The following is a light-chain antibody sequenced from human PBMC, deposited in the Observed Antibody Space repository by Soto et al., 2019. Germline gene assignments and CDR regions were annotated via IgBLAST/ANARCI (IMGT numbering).Light chain of an antibody. CDR3: QHYDFTSGLT. J-gene: IGKJ4*01. CDR2: TAS. V-gene: IGKV1-5*03. Sequence: DIQMTQSPSTLSASVGDRVTITCRASQSISSWLAWYQQRPGKAPNLLIHTASTLKSGVPSRFSGSGSGTEFTPTISSLQPDDFAAYSRQHYDFTSGLTFGGGTKVE. CDR1: QSISSW.